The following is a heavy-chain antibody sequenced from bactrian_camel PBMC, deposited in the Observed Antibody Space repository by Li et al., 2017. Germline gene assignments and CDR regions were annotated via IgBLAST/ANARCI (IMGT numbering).Heavy chain of an antibody. Sequence: VQLVESGGGSVQAGGSLRLSCAASGYTYSSNCMGWFRQVTGKEREGVAATDARGNIKYADSVKGRFTISQDNAKNTLYLQMDSLDPDDSAMYYCAAESSCNNWYRTRPLLSENTYWGQGTQVTVS. J-gene: IGHJ4*01. CDR3: AAESSCNNWYRTRPLLSENTY. CDR2: TDARGNI. CDR1: GYTYSSNC. V-gene: IGHV3S53*01. D-gene: IGHD6*01.